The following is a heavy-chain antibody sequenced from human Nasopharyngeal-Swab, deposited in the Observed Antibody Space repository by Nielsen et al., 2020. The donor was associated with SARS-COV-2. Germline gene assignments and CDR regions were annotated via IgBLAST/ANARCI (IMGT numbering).Heavy chain of an antibody. D-gene: IGHD6-19*01. CDR3: ARGLAVAGSRAFDI. V-gene: IGHV3-53*01. CDR1: GFTVSSNY. Sequence: GGSLRLSCAASGFTVSSNYMSWVRQAPGQGLEWVSVIYSGGSTYYADSVKGRFTISRDNSKNTLYLQMNSLRAEDTAVYYCARGLAVAGSRAFDIWGQGTMVTVSS. J-gene: IGHJ3*02. CDR2: IYSGGST.